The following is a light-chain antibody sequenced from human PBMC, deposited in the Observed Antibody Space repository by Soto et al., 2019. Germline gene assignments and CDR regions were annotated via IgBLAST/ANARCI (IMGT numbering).Light chain of an antibody. V-gene: IGLV1-51*01. Sequence: QSVLTQPPSASGTPGQRVTISCSGSSSNIGSNYVSWYQQVPRTAPKLLIYDDKRRPSGTPDRFTGSKSGTSATLDITGLQTGDEADYYCGTWDSGLSALVFGGGTKLTVL. CDR2: DDK. J-gene: IGLJ2*01. CDR1: SSNIGSNY. CDR3: GTWDSGLSALV.